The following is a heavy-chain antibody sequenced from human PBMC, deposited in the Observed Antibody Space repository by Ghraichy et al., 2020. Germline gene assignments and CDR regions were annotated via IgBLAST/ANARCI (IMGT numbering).Heavy chain of an antibody. J-gene: IGHJ5*02. V-gene: IGHV4-34*01. CDR2: INHSGST. D-gene: IGHD6-19*01. CDR1: GGSFSGYY. Sequence: SETLSLTCAVYGGSFSGYYWSWIRQPPGKGLEWIGEINHSGSTNYNPSLKSRVTISVDTSKNQFSLKLSSVTAADTAVYYCARFSQWLVPWFDPWGQGTLVTVSS. CDR3: ARFSQWLVPWFDP.